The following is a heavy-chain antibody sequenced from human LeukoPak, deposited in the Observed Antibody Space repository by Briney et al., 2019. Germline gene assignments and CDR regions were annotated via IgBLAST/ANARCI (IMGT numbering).Heavy chain of an antibody. Sequence: ASVKVSCKASGYTFTGYYIHWVRQAPGQGLEWMGRINPNSGVNPKSGVTAYAQRFQGRVTMTRETSFTTAYMELSRLRSDDTAVYYCARDSSGYTRPDYWGHGTLVTVSS. D-gene: IGHD3-22*01. CDR2: INPNSGVNPKSGVT. CDR3: ARDSSGYTRPDY. V-gene: IGHV1-2*06. J-gene: IGHJ4*01. CDR1: GYTFTGYY.